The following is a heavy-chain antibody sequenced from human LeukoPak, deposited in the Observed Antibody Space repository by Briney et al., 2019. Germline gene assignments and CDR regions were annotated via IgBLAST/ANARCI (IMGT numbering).Heavy chain of an antibody. Sequence: SETLSLTCAVSGGSISSYYWSWIRQPPGKGLEWIGYIYYSGSTNYNPSLKSRVTISVDTSKNQFSLKLSSVTAADTAVYYCARDMSSGFDYWGQGTLVTVSS. D-gene: IGHD6-19*01. CDR1: GGSISSYY. CDR2: IYYSGST. J-gene: IGHJ4*02. V-gene: IGHV4-59*01. CDR3: ARDMSSGFDY.